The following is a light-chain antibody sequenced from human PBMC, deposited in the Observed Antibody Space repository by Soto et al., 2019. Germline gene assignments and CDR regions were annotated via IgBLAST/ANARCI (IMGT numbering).Light chain of an antibody. CDR2: AAS. CDR3: QQYGGSPIT. Sequence: IVLTQSQATLSLSPGERATLSCRASQSVSSNFLAWFQHQPGQAPRILIYAASRRVTGIPDRFSGSGSGTDCTLTISRLEPEDFAVYYCQQYGGSPITLGQGTRLEI. V-gene: IGKV3-20*01. J-gene: IGKJ5*01. CDR1: QSVSSNF.